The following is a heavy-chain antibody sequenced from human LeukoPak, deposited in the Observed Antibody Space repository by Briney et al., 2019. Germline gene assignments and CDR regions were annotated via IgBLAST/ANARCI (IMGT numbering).Heavy chain of an antibody. CDR2: VDSGST. Sequence: GGSLRLSCASSGFTFASYTMNWVRQAPGKGLEWVSAVDSGSTYYADSVKGRFTISRDNSKNTLYLQMNSLRAEDTAIYFCAKDFKRDGKWEIDYRGQGTLVTVSS. D-gene: IGHD1-26*01. J-gene: IGHJ4*02. V-gene: IGHV3-23*01. CDR3: AKDFKRDGKWEIDY. CDR1: GFTFASYT.